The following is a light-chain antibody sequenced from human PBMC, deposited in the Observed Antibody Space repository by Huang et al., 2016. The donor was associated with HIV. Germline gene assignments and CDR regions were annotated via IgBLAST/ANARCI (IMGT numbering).Light chain of an antibody. V-gene: IGKV1-27*01. Sequence: IQMTKSPPSLSASLGDSVTLTCRASQDINNFLAWYQQKPGGLPKLLIYAASTLQSGVSSRFSGSGYGMDFTLTITNLQPEDVATYYCQKYNSAPRTFGQGTKLEVK. CDR2: AAS. J-gene: IGKJ1*01. CDR3: QKYNSAPRT. CDR1: QDINNF.